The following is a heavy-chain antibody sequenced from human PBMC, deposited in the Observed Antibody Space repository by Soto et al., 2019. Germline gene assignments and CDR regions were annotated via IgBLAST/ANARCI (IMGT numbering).Heavy chain of an antibody. CDR3: ARLVVVAPVANA. Sequence: SETLSLTCSVSGGSISYNSYYWGWIRQPPGKGLEWVGGIFYTGTTYYSPSLKDRVTISVDTSKNSFSPNLTSVTAADTAVYFCARLVVVAPVANAWGQGTLVTVSS. J-gene: IGHJ5*02. CDR2: IFYTGTT. V-gene: IGHV4-39*02. D-gene: IGHD2-2*01. CDR1: GGSISYNSYY.